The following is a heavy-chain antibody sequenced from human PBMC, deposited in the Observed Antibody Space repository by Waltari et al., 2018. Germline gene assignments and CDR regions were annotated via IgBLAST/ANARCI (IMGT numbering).Heavy chain of an antibody. D-gene: IGHD3-10*01. CDR1: GGSISSYY. Sequence: QVQLQESSPGLVKPSETLSLTCTVSGGSISSYYWSWIRQPPGKGLEWIGYIYYSGSTNYSPSLKSRVTISVDTSKNQFSLKLSAVTAADTAVYYCAREHYGSGSYSVYYYMDVWGKGTTVTISS. CDR2: IYYSGST. CDR3: AREHYGSGSYSVYYYMDV. J-gene: IGHJ6*03. V-gene: IGHV4-59*01.